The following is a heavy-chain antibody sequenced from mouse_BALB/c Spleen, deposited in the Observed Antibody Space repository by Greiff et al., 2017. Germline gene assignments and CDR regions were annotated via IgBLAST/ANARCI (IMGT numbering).Heavy chain of an antibody. D-gene: IGHD1-2*01. CDR1: GYAFTNYL. Sequence: VQLQQSGAELVRPGTSVKVSCKASGYAFTNYLIEWVKQRPGQGLEWIGVINPGSGGTNYNEKFKGKATLTADKSSSTAYMQLSSLTSDDSAVYFCARSDYGYDFWYFDVWGAGTTVTVSS. CDR2: INPGSGGT. V-gene: IGHV1-54*01. J-gene: IGHJ1*01. CDR3: ARSDYGYDFWYFDV.